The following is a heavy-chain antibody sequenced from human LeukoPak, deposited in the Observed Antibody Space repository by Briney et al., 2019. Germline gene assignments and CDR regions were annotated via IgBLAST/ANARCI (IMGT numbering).Heavy chain of an antibody. D-gene: IGHD7-27*01. V-gene: IGHV4-31*03. CDR2: IYYSGST. CDR3: ARSLGWGSTFDY. Sequence: PSETLSLTCTVSGGSISSGGYYWSWIRQHPGKGLEWIGYIYYSGSTYYNPSLKSRVTISVDTSKNRFSLKLSSVTAADTTVYYCARSLGWGSTFDYWGQGTLVTVSS. J-gene: IGHJ4*02. CDR1: GGSISSGGYY.